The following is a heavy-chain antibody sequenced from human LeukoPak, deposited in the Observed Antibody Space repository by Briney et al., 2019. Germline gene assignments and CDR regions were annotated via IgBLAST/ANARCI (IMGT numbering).Heavy chain of an antibody. CDR3: ARAGRHSSGWYGVDY. CDR1: GYTFTSYY. CDR2: INPSGGST. Sequence: ASVKVSCKASGYTFTSYYMHWVRQAPGQGLEWMGIINPSGGSTSYAQKFQGRVTMTRDTSTSTVYMELSSLRSDDTAVYYCARAGRHSSGWYGVDYWGQGTLVTVSS. V-gene: IGHV1-46*01. J-gene: IGHJ4*02. D-gene: IGHD6-19*01.